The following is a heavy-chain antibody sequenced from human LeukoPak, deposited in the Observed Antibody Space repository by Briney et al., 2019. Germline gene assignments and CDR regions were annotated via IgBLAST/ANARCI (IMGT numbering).Heavy chain of an antibody. Sequence: TPSETLSLTCAVYGGSFSGYYWSWIRQPPGKGLEWIGEINHSGSTNYNPSLKSRVTISVDTSKNQFSLKLSSVTAADTAVYYCARLETSGSYGYWGQGTLVTVSS. CDR2: INHSGST. CDR1: GGSFSGYY. J-gene: IGHJ4*02. CDR3: ARLETSGSYGY. V-gene: IGHV4-34*01. D-gene: IGHD1-26*01.